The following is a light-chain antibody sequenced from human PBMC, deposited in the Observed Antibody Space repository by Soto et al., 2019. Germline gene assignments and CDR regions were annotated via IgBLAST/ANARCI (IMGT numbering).Light chain of an antibody. CDR2: GAS. CDR3: HQYGISP. V-gene: IGKV3-20*01. J-gene: IGKJ4*01. CDR1: QSVTSNY. Sequence: EIVLTQSPGTLSLSPGERATLSCGASQSVTSNYLAWYQQKPGQAPRLLIFGASIRVTGIPDRFSGSGSGTEFSLTISRLEPEDFAVYYCHQYGISPFGGGTKVDIK.